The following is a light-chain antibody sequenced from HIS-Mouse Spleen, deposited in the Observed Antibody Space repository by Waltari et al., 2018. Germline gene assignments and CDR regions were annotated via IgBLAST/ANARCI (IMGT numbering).Light chain of an antibody. J-gene: IGKJ3*01. CDR1: QSVSSSY. CDR3: QQYGSSFT. CDR2: GAS. V-gene: IGKV3-20*01. Sequence: EIVLTQSPGTLYLSPGERATLSCKASQSVSSSYLAWYQQKPGQAPRRLLYGASSRATGIPDRVSGSGSGTDFTLTISSLEPEDFAVYYCQQYGSSFTFGPGTKVDIK.